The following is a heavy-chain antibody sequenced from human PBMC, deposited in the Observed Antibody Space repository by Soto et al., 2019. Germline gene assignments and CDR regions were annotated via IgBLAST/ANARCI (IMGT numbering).Heavy chain of an antibody. D-gene: IGHD3-3*02. V-gene: IGHV3-7*03. Sequence: EVQLVESGGGLVQPGRSLRLSCAASGFSISAYWMTWVRQAPGKGLEWLANIKPDGSEEYYVDSVKGRFMISRDNAKNSLHLQMNSLRVEDTAVYYGTRTHSATPGDFWGQGTLVTVSS. CDR3: TRTHSATPGDF. J-gene: IGHJ4*02. CDR1: GFSISAYW. CDR2: IKPDGSEE.